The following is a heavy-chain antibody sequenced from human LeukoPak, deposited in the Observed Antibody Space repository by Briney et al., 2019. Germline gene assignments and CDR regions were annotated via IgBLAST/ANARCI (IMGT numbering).Heavy chain of an antibody. V-gene: IGHV4-39*01. J-gene: IGHJ4*02. CDR2: IYYSGST. CDR1: GGSISSSSCS. CDR3: ARQSGMKATYYFDY. D-gene: IGHD6-13*01. Sequence: KPSETLSLTCTVYGGSISSSSCSWGWIRQPPGKGLEWIGSIYYSGSTYYNPSLKSRVTISVDTSKNQFSLKLSSVTAADTAVYYCARQSGMKATYYFDYSGQGTLVTVSS.